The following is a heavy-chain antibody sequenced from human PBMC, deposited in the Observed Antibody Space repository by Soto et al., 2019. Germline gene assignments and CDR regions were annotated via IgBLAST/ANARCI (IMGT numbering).Heavy chain of an antibody. CDR1: GGSFSGYY. D-gene: IGHD5-12*01. V-gene: IGHV4-34*01. Sequence: SETLSLTCAVYGGSFSGYYWSWIRQPPGKGLEWIGEINHSGSTNYNPSLKSQVTISVDTSKNQFSLKLNSVTAADTAAYYCAAGYSGYESTNYYYYAMGVWGQGTTVTVSS. CDR2: INHSGST. J-gene: IGHJ6*02. CDR3: AAGYSGYESTNYYYYAMGV.